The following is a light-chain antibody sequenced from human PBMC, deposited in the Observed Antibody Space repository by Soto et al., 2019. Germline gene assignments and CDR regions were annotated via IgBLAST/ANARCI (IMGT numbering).Light chain of an antibody. Sequence: EIVLTQSPGTLSLSPGERATLSCRASQSVSNNYLAWYQQKPGQAPRLLIYGPSNRATGIPDRFSGSGSGTAFTLTISRLEPEDFAVYYCQQYGSSGTFGQGTKVEIK. J-gene: IGKJ1*01. CDR3: QQYGSSGT. CDR1: QSVSNNY. V-gene: IGKV3-20*01. CDR2: GPS.